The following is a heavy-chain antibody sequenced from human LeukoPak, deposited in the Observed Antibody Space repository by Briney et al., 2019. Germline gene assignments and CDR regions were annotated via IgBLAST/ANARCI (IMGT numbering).Heavy chain of an antibody. J-gene: IGHJ4*02. CDR2: IYYSGNT. V-gene: IGHV4-39*01. Sequence: SETLSLTCTVSGGSISSSSYYWGWIRQPPGKGLEWIGSIYYSGNTYYNPSLKSRGTISVDTSKNQFSLKLSSVTAADTAVYYCARQSTAMGTFDCWGQGTLVPVSS. CDR3: ARQSTAMGTFDC. CDR1: GGSISSSSYY. D-gene: IGHD5-18*01.